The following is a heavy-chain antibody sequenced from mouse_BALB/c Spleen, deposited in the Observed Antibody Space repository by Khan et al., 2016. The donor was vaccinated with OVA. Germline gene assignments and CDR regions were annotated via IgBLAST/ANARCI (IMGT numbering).Heavy chain of an antibody. CDR1: GYSITRGYA. J-gene: IGHJ2*01. CDR3: ARGDYYGYYFDY. CDR2: ISYSGLT. Sequence: EVQLQESGPCLVKPSQSLFPTFTVTGYSITRGYAWHWIRQFPGNNLEWMGDISYSGLTIYSPSLKSRISITRDTSKNQFFLQLNSGTTEDTATYYCARGDYYGYYFDYWGQGTTLTVSS. D-gene: IGHD1-1*01. V-gene: IGHV3-2*02.